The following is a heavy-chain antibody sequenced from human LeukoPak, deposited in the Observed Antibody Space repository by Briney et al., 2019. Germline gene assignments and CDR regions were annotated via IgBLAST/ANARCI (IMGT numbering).Heavy chain of an antibody. CDR2: IYPGDSDT. CDR1: GYSFPCYW. Sequence: GESLKISCNGSGYSFPCYWIGWVRQMPGRGLEWMGIIYPGDSDTRYSPSFEGQVTFSADKSISTAYLQWSSLKASDTAMYYCARRSWFGEFDYWGQGTLVTVSS. J-gene: IGHJ4*02. V-gene: IGHV5-51*01. CDR3: ARRSWFGEFDY. D-gene: IGHD3-10*01.